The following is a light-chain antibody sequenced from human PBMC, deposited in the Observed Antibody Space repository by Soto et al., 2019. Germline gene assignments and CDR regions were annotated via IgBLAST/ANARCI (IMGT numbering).Light chain of an antibody. CDR3: QQYYITTPT. V-gene: IGKV4-1*01. CDR1: QSVLYSSNNKNY. Sequence: DIVMTQSPDSLAVSLGERATINCKSSQSVLYSSNNKNYLAWYQQKPGQPPKMVIYWASTRESGVPDRFSGSGSGTDFTSNISSLQAEAVAVCFCQQYYITTPTFGQGNKLEIK. CDR2: WAS. J-gene: IGKJ2*01.